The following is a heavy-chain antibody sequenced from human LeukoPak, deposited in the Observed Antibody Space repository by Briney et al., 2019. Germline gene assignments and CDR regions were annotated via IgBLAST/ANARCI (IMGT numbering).Heavy chain of an antibody. CDR3: ASDTYDILTGYYKWAFDI. D-gene: IGHD3-9*01. Sequence: PGGSLRLSCAASGVTFSSYTMNWVRQAPGKGLEWVSSISSSSSYIYYADSVKGRFTISRDNAKTSLYLQMHSLRAEDTAVYYCASDTYDILTGYYKWAFDIWGQGTMVTVSS. J-gene: IGHJ3*02. V-gene: IGHV3-21*06. CDR2: ISSSSSYI. CDR1: GVTFSSYT.